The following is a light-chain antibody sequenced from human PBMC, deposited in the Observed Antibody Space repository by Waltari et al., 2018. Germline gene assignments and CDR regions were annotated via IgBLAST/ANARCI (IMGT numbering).Light chain of an antibody. J-gene: IGLJ1*01. V-gene: IGLV2-23*02. CDR1: SRDVGGYNY. Sequence: QSALTQPASVSGSPGQSITISCTGTSRDVGGYNYLSWYQQHPGKAPKLMVYEVTKRTSGVSDRFSGSKSGNTASLTIYGLQSEDEADYYCCSYAGLGIYVFGTGTKVTVL. CDR2: EVT. CDR3: CSYAGLGIYV.